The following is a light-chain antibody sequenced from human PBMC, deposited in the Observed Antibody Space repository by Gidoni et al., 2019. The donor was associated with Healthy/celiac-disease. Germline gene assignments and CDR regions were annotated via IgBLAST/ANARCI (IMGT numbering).Light chain of an antibody. CDR2: GAS. Sequence: IGLPQSPGTLSLSQGERATLPCRASQSVSSSYLAWYQQKPGTAPPLLIYGASSRATGLPYRFSGSASGAVFTLTISRLEPDDFAVYYCQQYGSSPNTFGPGTKVDIK. V-gene: IGKV3-20*01. J-gene: IGKJ3*01. CDR1: QSVSSSY. CDR3: QQYGSSPNT.